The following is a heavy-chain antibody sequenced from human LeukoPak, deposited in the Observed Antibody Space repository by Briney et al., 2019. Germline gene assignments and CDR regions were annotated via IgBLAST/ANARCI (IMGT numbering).Heavy chain of an antibody. J-gene: IGHJ3*02. D-gene: IGHD1-26*01. V-gene: IGHV4-39*01. CDR3: ARPAYRGSYYDAFDI. CDR1: GGSISSSSYY. Sequence: PSETLSLTCTVSGGSISSSSYYWGWIRQPPGKGLERIGSIYYSGSTYYNPSLKSRVTMSVDTSKNKFSLKLNSVTAADTAVYYCARPAYRGSYYDAFDIWGQGTMVTVSS. CDR2: IYYSGST.